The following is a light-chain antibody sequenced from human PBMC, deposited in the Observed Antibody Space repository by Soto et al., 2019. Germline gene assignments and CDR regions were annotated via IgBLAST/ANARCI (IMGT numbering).Light chain of an antibody. CDR3: QQFNSYSRT. CDR2: KAS. CDR1: QSISRW. Sequence: DIQMTQSPSTLSASVGDRVSITCRASQSISRWVAWYQQKPGKAPKLLIYKASSLESGVPSRFSRSGSGTEFTLTITSLQPDDFATYYCQQFNSYSRTFGQGTKVDIK. V-gene: IGKV1-5*03. J-gene: IGKJ1*01.